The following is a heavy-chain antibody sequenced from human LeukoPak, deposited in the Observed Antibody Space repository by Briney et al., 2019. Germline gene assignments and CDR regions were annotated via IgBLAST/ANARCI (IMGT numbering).Heavy chain of an antibody. D-gene: IGHD2-2*01. Sequence: SETLSLTCAVSGYSISSGYYWSWIRQPPGKGLEWIGEINHSGSTNYNPSLKSRVTISVDTSKNQFSLKLSSVTAADTAVYYCARLWVSGYCSSTSCYRDDYWGQGTLVTVSS. V-gene: IGHV4-34*01. CDR1: GYSISSGYY. CDR2: INHSGST. CDR3: ARLWVSGYCSSTSCYRDDY. J-gene: IGHJ4*02.